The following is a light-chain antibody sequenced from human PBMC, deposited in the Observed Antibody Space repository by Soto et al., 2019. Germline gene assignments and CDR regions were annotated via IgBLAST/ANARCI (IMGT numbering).Light chain of an antibody. V-gene: IGKV1-17*01. CDR3: PEHNSYPNT. J-gene: IGKJ5*01. CDR1: QSIIPD. Sequence: TSSPCSGSCCPLQIVTIPSRAMQSIIPDLGWFQHKPCKCPNRLIYAASILQSGFPSRFSGIGSGTEYTLTITSLQPEDFATYYSPEHNSYPNTFGQGTRLEIK. CDR2: AAS.